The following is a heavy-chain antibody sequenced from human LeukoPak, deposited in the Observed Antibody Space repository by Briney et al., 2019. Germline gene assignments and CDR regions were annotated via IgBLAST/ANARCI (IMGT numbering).Heavy chain of an antibody. V-gene: IGHV4-59*01. CDR2: ICYSGST. Sequence: SETLSLTCTVSGGSISSYYWSWIRQPPGKGLEWIGYICYSGSTNYNPSLKSRVTISVDTSKNQFSLKLSSVTAADTAVYYCARDQIADYGGKSGDAFDIWGQGTMVTVSS. D-gene: IGHD4-23*01. CDR3: ARDQIADYGGKSGDAFDI. CDR1: GGSISSYY. J-gene: IGHJ3*02.